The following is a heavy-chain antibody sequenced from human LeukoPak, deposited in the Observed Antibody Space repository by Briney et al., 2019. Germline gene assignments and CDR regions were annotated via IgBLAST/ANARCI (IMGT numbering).Heavy chain of an antibody. Sequence: SETLSLTCTVSGGSFSSYYWTWIRQPTGKGLEWIGRIYNSGTTNYSPSLESRVTMSLDTSKNRFSLSLSSVTAADTAVYYCARDRLGATGHWRIDVWGRGTLVTVSS. D-gene: IGHD1-26*01. V-gene: IGHV4-4*07. J-gene: IGHJ2*01. CDR3: ARDRLGATGHWRIDV. CDR2: IYNSGTT. CDR1: GGSFSSYY.